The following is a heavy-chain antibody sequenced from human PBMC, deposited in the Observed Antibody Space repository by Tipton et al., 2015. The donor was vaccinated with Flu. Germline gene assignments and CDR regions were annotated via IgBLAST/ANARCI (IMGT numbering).Heavy chain of an antibody. J-gene: IGHJ4*02. CDR2: IYYSGST. CDR3: ARAPYHYGDSPYFDY. Sequence: TLSLTCTVSGGSISSGGYYWSWIRQHPGKGLEWIGYIYYSGSTYYNPSLKSRVTISVDTSKNQFSLKLSSVTAADTAVYYCARAPYHYGDSPYFDYWGQGTLVTVSS. V-gene: IGHV4-31*03. CDR1: GGSISSGGYY. D-gene: IGHD4-17*01.